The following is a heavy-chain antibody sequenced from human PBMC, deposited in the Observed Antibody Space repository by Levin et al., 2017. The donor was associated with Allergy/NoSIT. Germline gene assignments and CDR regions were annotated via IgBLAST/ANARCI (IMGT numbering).Heavy chain of an antibody. J-gene: IGHJ4*02. CDR2: SRNKARGYTT. Sequence: GEPLKISCAASGFIFSDYYMDWVRQAPGKGLEWIARSRNKARGYTTEYAASVKGRFTVSRDDSTSSLYLQVNSLKSEDTAVYYCTRAATGNYISDYWGQGTLVTVSS. V-gene: IGHV3-72*01. CDR1: GFIFSDYY. CDR3: TRAATGNYISDY. D-gene: IGHD4-11*01.